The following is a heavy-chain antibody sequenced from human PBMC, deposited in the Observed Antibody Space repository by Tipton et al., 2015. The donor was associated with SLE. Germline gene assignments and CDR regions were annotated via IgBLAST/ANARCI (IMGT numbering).Heavy chain of an antibody. Sequence: GSLRLSCTASGFSFSKAWMSWVRQAAGKGLEWVGRIKSKTAGGTTDYAAPVKGSFSISRDDSKDTLYLQMDSLKTEDTAVYYCTTGRTLWGQGKLVSVSS. CDR2: IKSKTAGGTT. V-gene: IGHV3-15*01. CDR3: TTGRTL. CDR1: GFSFSKAW. J-gene: IGHJ3*01. D-gene: IGHD3/OR15-3a*01.